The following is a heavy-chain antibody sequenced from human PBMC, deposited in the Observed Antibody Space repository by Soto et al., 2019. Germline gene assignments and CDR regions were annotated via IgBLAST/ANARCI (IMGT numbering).Heavy chain of an antibody. J-gene: IGHJ4*02. V-gene: IGHV4-39*07. CDR1: GGSISSSSYY. CDR2: IYYSGST. Sequence: SETLSLTCTVSGGSISSSSYYWGWIRQPPGKGLEWIGSIYYSGSTYYNPSLKSRVTISVDTSKNQFSLKLSSVTAADTAVYYCARDYRTGVIFDYWGQGTLVTVSS. CDR3: ARDYRTGVIFDY. D-gene: IGHD7-27*01.